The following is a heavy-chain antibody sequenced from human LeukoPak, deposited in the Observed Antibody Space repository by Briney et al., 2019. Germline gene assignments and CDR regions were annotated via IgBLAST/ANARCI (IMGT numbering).Heavy chain of an antibody. D-gene: IGHD3-22*01. CDR3: AGQLPYYYDSSGYPAVFDY. CDR1: GYTFTGYY. J-gene: IGHJ4*01. Sequence: GASVKVSCKASGYTFTGYYMHWVRQAPGQGLEWMGWINPNSGGTNYAQKFQGRVTMTRDTSISTAYMELSRLRSDDTAVYYCAGQLPYYYDSSGYPAVFDYWGQEPWSPSPQ. V-gene: IGHV1-2*02. CDR2: INPNSGGT.